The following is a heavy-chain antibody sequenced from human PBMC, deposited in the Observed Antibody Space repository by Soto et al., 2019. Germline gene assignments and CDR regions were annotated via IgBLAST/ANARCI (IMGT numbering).Heavy chain of an antibody. Sequence: EVQLLESGGGLVRPGGSLRLSCAASGFTFSSYPMKWVRQGPGKGLEWVSTIGGSGTGFNTDYADSVKGRFVISRDNSKNTVYRQMNSLRAEDTALYYCARVAPYCSTTTCYVDSWGQGTLVTVSS. CDR2: IGGSGTGFNT. D-gene: IGHD2-2*01. J-gene: IGHJ4*02. CDR3: ARVAPYCSTTTCYVDS. CDR1: GFTFSSYP. V-gene: IGHV3-23*01.